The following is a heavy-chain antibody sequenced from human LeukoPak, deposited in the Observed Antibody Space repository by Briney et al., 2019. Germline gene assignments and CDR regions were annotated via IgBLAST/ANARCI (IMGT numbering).Heavy chain of an antibody. CDR2: ISSHGGTT. CDR1: GGSISSYY. CDR3: VKPYDY. J-gene: IGHJ4*02. V-gene: IGHV3-64D*09. Sequence: ETLSLTCTVSGGSISSYYWSWVRQAPGKGLEYVSAISSHGGTTYYSDSVKGRFTVSRDNSKNTLYLQMTSLRAEDTAVYYCVKPYDYWGQGTLVTVSS.